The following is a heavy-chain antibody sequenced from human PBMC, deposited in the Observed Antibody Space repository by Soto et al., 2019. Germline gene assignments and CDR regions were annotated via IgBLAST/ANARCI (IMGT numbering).Heavy chain of an antibody. V-gene: IGHV4-31*03. CDR3: ARRGDWADYYDSSGSIQGGWFDP. J-gene: IGHJ5*02. CDR2: IYYSGST. CDR1: GGSISSGGYY. D-gene: IGHD3-22*01. Sequence: QVQLQESGPGLVKPSQTLSLTCTVSGGSISSGGYYWSWIRQHPGKGLEWIGYIYYSGSTYYNPSLKSRVTISVDTSKNQFSLKLSSVTAADTAVYYCARRGDWADYYDSSGSIQGGWFDPWGQGTLVTVSS.